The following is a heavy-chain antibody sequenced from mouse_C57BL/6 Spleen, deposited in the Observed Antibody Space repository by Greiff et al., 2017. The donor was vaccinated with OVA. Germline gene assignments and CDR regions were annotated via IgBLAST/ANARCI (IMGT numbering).Heavy chain of an antibody. CDR1: GFTFTDYY. V-gene: IGHV7-3*01. J-gene: IGHJ2*01. Sequence: DVKLVESGGGLVQPGGSLSLSCAASGFTFTDYYMSWVRQPPGKALEWLGFIRNKANGYTTEYSASVKGRFTISRDNSQSILYLQMNALRAEDSATYYCARLSYYSNFFDYWGQGTTLTVSS. CDR2: IRNKANGYTT. D-gene: IGHD2-5*01. CDR3: ARLSYYSNFFDY.